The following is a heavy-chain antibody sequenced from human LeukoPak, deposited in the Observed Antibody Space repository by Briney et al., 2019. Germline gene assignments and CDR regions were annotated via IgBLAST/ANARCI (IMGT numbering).Heavy chain of an antibody. D-gene: IGHD4-11*01. J-gene: IGHJ6*02. CDR3: ARVQTTYGMDV. CDR2: ISSSGSTI. CDR1: GFTFSSYS. V-gene: IGHV3-48*01. Sequence: GGSLRLSCAASGFTFSSYSMNWVRQAPGKGLEWVSYISSSGSTISYVDSEEGRFTISRDNAKNSLYLQMNSLRAEDTAVYYCARVQTTYGMDVWGQGTTVTVSS.